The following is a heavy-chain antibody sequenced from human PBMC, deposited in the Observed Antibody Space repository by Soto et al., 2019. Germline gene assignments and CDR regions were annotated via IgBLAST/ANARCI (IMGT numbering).Heavy chain of an antibody. CDR2: ISNDGAKK. J-gene: IGHJ6*02. CDR3: GKDTLDCSGGDCPLYYYYGMDV. D-gene: IGHD2-21*02. Sequence: QVPLVESGGGVVQPGRSLRLSCAASGFTFRSYGMHWVRQAPGKGLEWLAVISNDGAKKYLADSVKGRLTISRDNSRNTLYLQMNSLSAGDTAVYYCGKDTLDCSGGDCPLYYYYGMDVWGQGTTVTVSS. V-gene: IGHV3-30*18. CDR1: GFTFRSYG.